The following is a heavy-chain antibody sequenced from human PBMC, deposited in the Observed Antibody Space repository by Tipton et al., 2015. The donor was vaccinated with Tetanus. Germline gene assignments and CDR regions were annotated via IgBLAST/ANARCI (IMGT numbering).Heavy chain of an antibody. CDR2: ISSSSSTI. V-gene: IGHV3-48*04. Sequence: SLRLSCAASGFTFSRYSMNWVRQAPGKGLEWVSYISSSSSTISYADSVKGRFTISRDNAKNSLYLQMDSLRAEDTAVYYCARDISHVGATLYFDYWGQGILVTVSS. D-gene: IGHD1-26*01. CDR1: GFTFSRYS. J-gene: IGHJ4*02. CDR3: ARDISHVGATLYFDY.